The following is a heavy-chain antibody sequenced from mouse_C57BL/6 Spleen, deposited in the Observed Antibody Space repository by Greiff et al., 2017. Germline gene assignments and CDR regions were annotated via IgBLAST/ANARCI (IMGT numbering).Heavy chain of an antibody. CDR1: GYAFSSSW. Sequence: VQLQQSGPELVKPGASVKISCKASGYAFSSSWMNWVKQRPGKGLEWIGRIYPGDGDTNYNGKFKGKATLTADKSSSTANMQLSSLASEDSAVYCCGRNQGYFEVWGTGTTVTVSS. V-gene: IGHV1-82*01. CDR2: IYPGDGDT. J-gene: IGHJ1*03. CDR3: GRNQGYFEV.